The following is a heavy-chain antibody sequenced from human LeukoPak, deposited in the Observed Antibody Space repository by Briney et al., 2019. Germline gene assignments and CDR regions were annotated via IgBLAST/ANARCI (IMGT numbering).Heavy chain of an antibody. CDR3: ARRGSYDTTGGFDY. J-gene: IGHJ4*02. CDR2: IYPGDSDT. V-gene: IGHV5-51*01. D-gene: IGHD3-22*01. CDR1: GYRFTSYW. Sequence: GESLKTSSKGSGYRFTSYWIGWVRQMPGKGREWMGIIYPGDSDTRYSPSFQGQVTISADKSISTAYLQWSSLKASDTAMYYCARRGSYDTTGGFDYWGQGTLVTVSS.